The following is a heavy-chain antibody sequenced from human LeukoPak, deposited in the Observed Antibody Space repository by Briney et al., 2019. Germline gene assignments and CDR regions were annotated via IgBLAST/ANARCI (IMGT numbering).Heavy chain of an antibody. J-gene: IGHJ4*02. V-gene: IGHV3-21*01. CDR2: ISSSSSYI. Sequence: GGSLRLSCAASGFTFSSYSMNWVRQARGKGLEWVSSISSSSSYIYYADSVKGRFTISRDNAKNSLYLQMNSLRAEDTAVYYCARAQGYCSSTSCYTGDDYWGQGTLVTVSS. D-gene: IGHD2-2*02. CDR3: ARAQGYCSSTSCYTGDDY. CDR1: GFTFSSYS.